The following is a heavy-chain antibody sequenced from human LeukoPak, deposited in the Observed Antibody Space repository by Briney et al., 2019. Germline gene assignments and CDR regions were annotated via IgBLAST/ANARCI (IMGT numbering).Heavy chain of an antibody. CDR1: GFTFSSYA. Sequence: QPGGSLRLSCAASGFTFSSYAMSWVRQAPGKGLEWVSAISGSGGSTYYADSVKGRFTISRDNSKNTLYLQMNSLRAEDTAVYYCAKDLDDILTGYPLPLPGMDVWGQGTTVTVSS. J-gene: IGHJ6*02. V-gene: IGHV3-23*01. CDR2: ISGSGGST. CDR3: AKDLDDILTGYPLPLPGMDV. D-gene: IGHD3-9*01.